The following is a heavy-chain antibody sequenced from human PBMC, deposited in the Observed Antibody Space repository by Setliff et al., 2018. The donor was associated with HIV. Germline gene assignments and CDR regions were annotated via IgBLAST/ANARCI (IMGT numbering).Heavy chain of an antibody. D-gene: IGHD3-22*01. J-gene: IGHJ6*04. Sequence: SETLSLTCAVYGETFNDYFWTWIRQSQGKGLEWIGELNHSGDINQNPSLKSGFTLSVDTSKNQFSLRLTSVTAADTAVYYWARGRDVIRDTYYSYFFMDVWSRGTAVTVSA. CDR2: LNHSGDI. CDR1: GETFNDYF. V-gene: IGHV4-34*01. CDR3: ARGRDVIRDTYYSYFFMDV.